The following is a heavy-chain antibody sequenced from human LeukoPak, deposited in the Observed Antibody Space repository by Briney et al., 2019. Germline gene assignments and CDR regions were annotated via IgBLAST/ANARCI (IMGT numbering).Heavy chain of an antibody. Sequence: GGSLRLSCAASGFTVSSNYINWVRQAPGKGLEWVSVIYSGGSTFYADSVKGRFTVSRDSSKNTVYLQMNSLRAEDTAFYYCANRVGTTGYWGQGTLVTVSS. J-gene: IGHJ4*02. CDR2: IYSGGST. D-gene: IGHD1-7*01. CDR1: GFTVSSNY. CDR3: ANRVGTTGY. V-gene: IGHV3-53*01.